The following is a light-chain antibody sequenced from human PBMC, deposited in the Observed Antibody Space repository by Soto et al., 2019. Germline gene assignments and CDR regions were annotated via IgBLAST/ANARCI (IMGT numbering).Light chain of an antibody. CDR1: QRVIMN. J-gene: IGKJ1*01. CDR3: QQYNNWPPWT. V-gene: IGKV3-15*01. Sequence: EIVLTQSPGTLSLSPGERSTLSCRASQRVIMNLAWYQQKPGQAPRLLIYDASTRATGIPDRFSGSGSETEFTLTISSLQSEDYAIYYCQQYNNWPPWTFGQGTKVDIK. CDR2: DAS.